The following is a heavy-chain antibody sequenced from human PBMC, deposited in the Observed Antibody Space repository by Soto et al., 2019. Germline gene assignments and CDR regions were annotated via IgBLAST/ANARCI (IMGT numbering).Heavy chain of an antibody. CDR1: GFTFTTYA. V-gene: IGHV3-23*01. Sequence: EGQLLESGGGLVQPGGSLRLSCAASGFTFTTYAMTWVRLAPGKGREWVSAISGSGGSTYYADSVKGRFTISRDSSKNTVFLQMNSLRAEDTAVYYCAKNWDTTFSSSSHWGQGTLVTVSS. D-gene: IGHD6-6*01. CDR3: AKNWDTTFSSSSH. J-gene: IGHJ4*02. CDR2: ISGSGGST.